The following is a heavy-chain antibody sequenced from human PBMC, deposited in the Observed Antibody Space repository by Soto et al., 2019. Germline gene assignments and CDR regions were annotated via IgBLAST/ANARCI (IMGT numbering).Heavy chain of an antibody. CDR2: ISSNGENT. CDR3: VSWVSDHFGS. J-gene: IGHJ1*01. D-gene: IGHD3-3*01. Sequence: AAPRFTAGYQKINWVRQAPGKGLEWVSTISSNGENTHYADSVKGRFIISSDNSSNTVALQMNSLRVEDTAIYYFVSWVSDHFGSWGQGSLVIVS. V-gene: IGHV3-23*01. CDR1: RFTAGYQK.